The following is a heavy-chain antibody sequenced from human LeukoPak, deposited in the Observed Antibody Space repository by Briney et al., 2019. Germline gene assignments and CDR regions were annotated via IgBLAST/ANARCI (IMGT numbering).Heavy chain of an antibody. CDR1: GGSINSYY. Sequence: ASETLSLTCTVSGGSINSYYWSWIRQPPGKGLECIGYIYLSGSTNYNPSLKSRVTISVDTSKNQFSLNLSSMTAADTAVYYCARLSDSDSSGYYWGFEYWGQGTLVTVSS. CDR2: IYLSGST. D-gene: IGHD3-22*01. J-gene: IGHJ4*02. V-gene: IGHV4-59*08. CDR3: ARLSDSDSSGYYWGFEY.